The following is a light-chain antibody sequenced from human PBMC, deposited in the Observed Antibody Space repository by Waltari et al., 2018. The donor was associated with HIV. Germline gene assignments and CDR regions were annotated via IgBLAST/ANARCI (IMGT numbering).Light chain of an antibody. CDR1: SSNIGSNT. CDR3: AAWDDSLTGFWV. J-gene: IGLJ3*02. V-gene: IGLV1-44*01. CDR2: NNN. Sequence: QSVLTQPPSASGTPGQRVSISCSGSSSNIGSNTVHWYQQLPGTAPKLLIFNNNQRPSGVPYRFSGFKSGTSASLAISGLQSEDEADYYCAAWDDSLTGFWVFGGGTTLTVL.